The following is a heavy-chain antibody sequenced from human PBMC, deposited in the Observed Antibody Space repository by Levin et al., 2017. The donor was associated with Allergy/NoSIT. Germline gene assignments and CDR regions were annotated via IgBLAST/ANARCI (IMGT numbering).Heavy chain of an antibody. J-gene: IGHJ4*02. CDR3: ARGSYNWNDRAFDY. CDR2: IYYSGST. V-gene: IGHV4-59*01. CDR1: GGSISSYY. D-gene: IGHD1-1*01. Sequence: PSETLSLTCTVSGGSISSYYWSSIRQPPGKGLEWIGYIYYSGSTDYNPSLKSRVTISVHTSKNQFSLKLSSVTAADTAVYYCARGSYNWNDRAFDYWGQGTLVTVSS.